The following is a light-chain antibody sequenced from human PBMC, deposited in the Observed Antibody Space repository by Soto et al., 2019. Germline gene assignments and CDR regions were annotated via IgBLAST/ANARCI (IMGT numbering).Light chain of an antibody. Sequence: IQLTQSPSSLSASVGDRVTITCRASQSISSWLAWYQQKPGKAPKLLIYKASNLESGVPSRFSGSGSGTEFTLTISSLQPDDFATYYCQQYSTYWTFGQGTKVDIK. CDR3: QQYSTYWT. CDR1: QSISSW. J-gene: IGKJ1*01. V-gene: IGKV1-5*03. CDR2: KAS.